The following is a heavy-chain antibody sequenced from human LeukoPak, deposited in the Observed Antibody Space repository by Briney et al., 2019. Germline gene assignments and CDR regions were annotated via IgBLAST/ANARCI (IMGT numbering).Heavy chain of an antibody. D-gene: IGHD4-11*01. J-gene: IGHJ6*02. CDR2: IYYSGCT. V-gene: IGHV4-39*02. Sequence: SETLSLTCTVSGGSISSSSYYWGWIRQPPGKGLEWIGSIYYSGCTYYNPSLKSRVTISVDTSKKQFSLKLSSVPPADTAVYYCARELTVTRGMDVWAQGTTVTVSS. CDR1: GGSISSSSYY. CDR3: ARELTVTRGMDV.